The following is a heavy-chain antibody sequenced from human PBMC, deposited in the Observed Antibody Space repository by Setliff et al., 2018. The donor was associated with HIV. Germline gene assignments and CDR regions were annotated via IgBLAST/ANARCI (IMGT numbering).Heavy chain of an antibody. J-gene: IGHJ4*02. CDR2: IYYTGFA. Sequence: SETLSLTCSVSGDSISSGSYFWGWIRQTPGKGLEWIGNIYYTGFACYNPSLKSRVTISLDTSKTHFFLNLTSVTDADTAVYFCTREGRGDPAMATTRIDYWGQGKLVTVSS. CDR1: GDSISSGSYF. D-gene: IGHD1-1*01. V-gene: IGHV4-39*02. CDR3: TREGRGDPAMATTRIDY.